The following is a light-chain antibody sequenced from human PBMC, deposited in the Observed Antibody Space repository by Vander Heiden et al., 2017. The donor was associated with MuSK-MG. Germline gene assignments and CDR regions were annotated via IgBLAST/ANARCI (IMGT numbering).Light chain of an antibody. V-gene: IGKV3-11*01. J-gene: IGKJ4*01. Sequence: EIVLTQSPATLSLSPGERATLSCRASQSVSSYLAWYQQKPGQAPRLLIYDASNRDTGIPARFSGSGYGTDFTLTISSREPEDFAVYYCQQPSSWPSLTFGGGTKVEIK. CDR1: QSVSSY. CDR3: QQPSSWPSLT. CDR2: DAS.